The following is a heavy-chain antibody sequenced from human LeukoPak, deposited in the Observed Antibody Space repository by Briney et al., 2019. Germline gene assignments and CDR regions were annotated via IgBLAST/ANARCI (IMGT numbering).Heavy chain of an antibody. D-gene: IGHD6-6*01. Sequence: SETLSLTCTVSGGSVSSGSYYWSWIRQPPGKGLEWIGYIYYSGSTNYNPSLKSRVTISVDTSKNQFSLKLSSVTAADTAVYYCARGSSSLPFDYWGQGTLVTVSS. CDR1: GGSVSSGSYY. CDR2: IYYSGST. J-gene: IGHJ4*02. V-gene: IGHV4-61*01. CDR3: ARGSSSLPFDY.